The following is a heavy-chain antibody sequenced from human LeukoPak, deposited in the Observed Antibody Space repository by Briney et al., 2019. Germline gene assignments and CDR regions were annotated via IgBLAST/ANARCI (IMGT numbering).Heavy chain of an antibody. CDR2: ISASGGST. J-gene: IGHJ4*02. D-gene: IGHD6-19*01. V-gene: IGHV3-23*01. Sequence: PGGSLRLSCAASGFTFSTYAMSWVRQAPGKGLEWVSTISASGGSTYYADSVKGRFTISRDNSKNTLYLQMNSLTAEDTAVYYCANHGGWPRFDYWGQGTLVTVSS. CDR1: GFTFSTYA. CDR3: ANHGGWPRFDY.